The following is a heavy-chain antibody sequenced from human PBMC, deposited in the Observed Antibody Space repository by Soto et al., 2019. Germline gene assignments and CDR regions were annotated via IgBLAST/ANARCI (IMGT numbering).Heavy chain of an antibody. V-gene: IGHV4-4*02. CDR2: IYHSGST. J-gene: IGHJ6*03. D-gene: IGHD3-16*01. CDR1: SGSISSSNW. CDR3: ARLGAMINDDYYMDV. Sequence: QVQLQESGPGLVKPSGTLSLTCAVSSGSISSSNWWSWVRQPPGKGLEWIGEIYHSGSTNYNPSLTSRVTISVDKSKNQVSLKLSSVTAADTAVYYCARLGAMINDDYYMDVWGKGTTVTVSS.